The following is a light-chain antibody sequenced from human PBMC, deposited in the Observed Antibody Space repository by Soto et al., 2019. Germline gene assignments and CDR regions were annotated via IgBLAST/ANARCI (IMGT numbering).Light chain of an antibody. CDR3: GTWDSSLSAGVWV. Sequence: QAVLTQPPSVSAAPGQTVTISCSGSSSNIGNNYVSWYQQLPGTAPKLLIYDNNKRPSGIPDRFSGSKSGTSATLGITGLQTGDEADYYCGTWDSSLSAGVWVFGGGTQLTVL. V-gene: IGLV1-51*01. CDR2: DNN. J-gene: IGLJ2*01. CDR1: SSNIGNNY.